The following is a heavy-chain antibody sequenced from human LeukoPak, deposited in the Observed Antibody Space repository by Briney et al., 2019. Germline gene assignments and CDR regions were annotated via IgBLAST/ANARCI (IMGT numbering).Heavy chain of an antibody. CDR2: ISSSSSYI. D-gene: IGHD3-22*01. Sequence: GGSLRLSCAASEFTFSSYSMNWVRQAPGKGLEWVSSISSSSSYIYYADSVKGRFTISRDNAKNSLYLQMNSLRAEDTAVYYCARNYDSSGYDDAFDIWGQGTMVTVSS. CDR1: EFTFSSYS. J-gene: IGHJ3*02. CDR3: ARNYDSSGYDDAFDI. V-gene: IGHV3-21*01.